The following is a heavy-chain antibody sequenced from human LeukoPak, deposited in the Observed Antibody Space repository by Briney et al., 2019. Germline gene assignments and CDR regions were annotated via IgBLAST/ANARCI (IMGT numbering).Heavy chain of an antibody. D-gene: IGHD6-13*01. J-gene: IGHJ4*02. V-gene: IGHV3-30*04. CDR3: ARDPPSGSWYRNYFDY. Sequence: GGSLRLSCAASGFTFSSYAMHWVRQAPGKGLEWVAVISYDGSNKYYADSVKGRFTISRDNSKNTLYLQMNSLRAEDTAVYYCARDPPSGSWYRNYFDYWGQGTLVTVSS. CDR2: ISYDGSNK. CDR1: GFTFSSYA.